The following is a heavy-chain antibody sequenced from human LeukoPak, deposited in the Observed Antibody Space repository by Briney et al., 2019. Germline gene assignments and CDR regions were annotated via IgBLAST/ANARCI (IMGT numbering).Heavy chain of an antibody. V-gene: IGHV4-4*07. Sequence: SETLSLTCAVSGGSISSYYWSWIRQPAGKGLEWVGRTYTGGSTNYNTSVKGRVTMSVDTSKNQFSLKLNSVTAAATAVYYFARDSSGWYVGSPGFDPWGQGTLATVSS. D-gene: IGHD6-19*01. CDR1: GGSISSYY. CDR3: ARDSSGWYVGSPGFDP. J-gene: IGHJ5*02. CDR2: TYTGGST.